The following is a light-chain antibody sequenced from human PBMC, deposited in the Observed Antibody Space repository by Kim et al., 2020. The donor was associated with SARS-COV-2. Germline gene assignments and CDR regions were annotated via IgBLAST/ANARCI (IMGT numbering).Light chain of an antibody. Sequence: QKVTISCSVSSSNIGNNYVSWYQQLPGTAPKLLIYDNNKRPSGIPDRFSGSKSGTSATLGITGLQTGDEADYYCGTWDSSLSAGVVFGGGTQLTVL. V-gene: IGLV1-51*01. CDR1: SSNIGNNY. CDR3: GTWDSSLSAGVV. CDR2: DNN. J-gene: IGLJ2*01.